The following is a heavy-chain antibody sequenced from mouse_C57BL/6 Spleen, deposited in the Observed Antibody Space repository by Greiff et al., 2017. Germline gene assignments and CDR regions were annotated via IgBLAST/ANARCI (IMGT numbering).Heavy chain of an antibody. V-gene: IGHV1-81*01. CDR1: GYTFTSYG. Sequence: QVQLQQSGAELARPGASVKLSCKASGYTFTSYGISWVKQRTGQGLEWIGEIYPRSGNTYYNEKFKGKATLTADKSSSTAYMELRSLTSEDSAVYFCARFTTVVAEAMDYWGQGTSVTVSS. CDR3: ARFTTVVAEAMDY. D-gene: IGHD1-1*01. J-gene: IGHJ4*01. CDR2: IYPRSGNT.